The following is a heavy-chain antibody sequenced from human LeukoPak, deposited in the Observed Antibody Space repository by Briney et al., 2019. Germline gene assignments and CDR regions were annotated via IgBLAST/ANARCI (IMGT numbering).Heavy chain of an antibody. Sequence: PGGSLRLPCAASGFTFRNYWMTWIRQAPGKGREWVANIKQEGIEKYYVDSVEGRFTVSRDNTKNSLFLQMHSLRAEDTAVYYCARGSSGYYCDHCQTWGQGSLVTVSS. V-gene: IGHV3-7*01. CDR3: ARGSSGYYCDHCQT. J-gene: IGHJ1*01. CDR1: GFTFRNYW. CDR2: IKQEGIEK. D-gene: IGHD3-22*01.